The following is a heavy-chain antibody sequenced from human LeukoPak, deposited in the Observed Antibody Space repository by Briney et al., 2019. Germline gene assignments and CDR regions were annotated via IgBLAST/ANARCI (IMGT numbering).Heavy chain of an antibody. CDR1: GFTFSSYA. CDR3: ASDNSSSWFYYYYGMDV. CDR2: ISYDGSNK. Sequence: GRSLRLSCAASGFTFSSYAMHWVRQAPGKGLEWVAVISYDGSNKYYADSVKGRFTISRDNSKNTLYLQMNSLRAEDRAVYYCASDNSSSWFYYYYGMDVWGQGTTVTVSS. J-gene: IGHJ6*02. V-gene: IGHV3-30-3*01. D-gene: IGHD6-13*01.